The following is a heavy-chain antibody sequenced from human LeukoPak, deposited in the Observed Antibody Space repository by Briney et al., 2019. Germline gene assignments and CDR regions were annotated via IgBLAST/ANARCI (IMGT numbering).Heavy chain of an antibody. CDR3: ARWYYGSGSYYYYYGMDV. CDR2: INHSGST. Sequence: SETLSLTCAVYGGSFSGYYWSWIRQPPGKGLEWIGEINHSGSTNYNSSLESRVTISVDTSKNQFSLKLSSVTAADTAVYYCARWYYGSGSYYYYYGMDVWGKGTTVTVSS. J-gene: IGHJ6*04. CDR1: GGSFSGYY. D-gene: IGHD3-10*01. V-gene: IGHV4-34*01.